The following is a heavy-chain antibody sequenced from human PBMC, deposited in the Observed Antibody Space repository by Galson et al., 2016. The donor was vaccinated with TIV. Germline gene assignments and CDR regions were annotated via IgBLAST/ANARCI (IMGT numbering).Heavy chain of an antibody. V-gene: IGHV1-2*02. J-gene: IGHJ4*02. Sequence: SVKVSCKASGYTFSDYSLHWVRQAPEQGLEWMGWINPKTGGTIHAQKFQGRVTMTRDKTISTVYMDVSGLTYDDTDVYYCARGDGSDPDYWGQGTRVTVSS. D-gene: IGHD3-10*01. CDR3: ARGDGSDPDY. CDR2: INPKTGGT. CDR1: GYTFSDYS.